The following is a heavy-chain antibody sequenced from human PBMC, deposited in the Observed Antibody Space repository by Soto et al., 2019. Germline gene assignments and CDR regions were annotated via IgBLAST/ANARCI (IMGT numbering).Heavy chain of an antibody. V-gene: IGHV3-23*01. CDR3: AKFGMATTKRSPPYYIDY. J-gene: IGHJ4*02. D-gene: IGHD1-1*01. CDR2: ISGSGGGT. Sequence: LRLSCAASGFTSSSYAMSWVRQAPGKGLEWVSSISGSGGGTYYADSVKGRFTFSRDNSKNTLYLQMNSLRAEDTAVYYCAKFGMATTKRSPPYYIDYWGQGALVTVSS. CDR1: GFTSSSYA.